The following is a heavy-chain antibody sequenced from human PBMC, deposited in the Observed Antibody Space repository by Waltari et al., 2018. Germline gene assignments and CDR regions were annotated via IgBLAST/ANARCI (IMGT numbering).Heavy chain of an antibody. J-gene: IGHJ4*02. V-gene: IGHV1-3*01. CDR1: GYTFTSYA. CDR2: IHAGNCNT. D-gene: IGHD1-7*01. CDR3: ATRGGLELDY. Sequence: QVQLVQSGAEVKKPGASVKVSCKASGYTFTSYAMHWVRQAPGQRLEWMGWIHAGNCNTKYSQKFQGRVTITRYTSASTAYMELSSLRSEDTAVYYCATRGGLELDYWGQGTLVTVSS.